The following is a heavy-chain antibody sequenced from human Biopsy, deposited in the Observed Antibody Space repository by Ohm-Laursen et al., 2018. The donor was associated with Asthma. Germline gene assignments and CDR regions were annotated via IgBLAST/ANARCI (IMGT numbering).Heavy chain of an antibody. CDR1: GFTFSNYA. D-gene: IGHD6-19*01. V-gene: IGHV3-23*01. CDR2: ISGGGGT. Sequence: SLRLSCSASGFTFSNYAMTWVRQAPGKGLEWVSAISGGGGTKYADSVKGRFTISRDNSKNTLSLQMSSLRAEDTALYYCAEDLSKAVGGSNDYYYGMDVWGQGTTVTVAS. CDR3: AEDLSKAVGGSNDYYYGMDV. J-gene: IGHJ6*02.